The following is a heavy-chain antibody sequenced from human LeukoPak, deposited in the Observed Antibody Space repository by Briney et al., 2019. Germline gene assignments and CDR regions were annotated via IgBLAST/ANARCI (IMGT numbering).Heavy chain of an antibody. D-gene: IGHD3-10*01. CDR3: AKDYYGSGSYSSSFYYYYGMDV. CDR1: GFTFSSYG. J-gene: IGHJ6*02. V-gene: IGHV3-30*18. Sequence: GGSLRLSCAASGFTFSSYGMHWVRQAPGKGLEWVAVISYDGSNKYYADSVKGRFTISRDNSKNTLYLQMNSLGAEDTAVYYCAKDYYGSGSYSSSFYYYYGMDVWAKGPRSPSP. CDR2: ISYDGSNK.